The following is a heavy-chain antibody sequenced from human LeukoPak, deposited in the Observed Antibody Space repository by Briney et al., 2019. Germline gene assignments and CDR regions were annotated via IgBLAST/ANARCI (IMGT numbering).Heavy chain of an antibody. V-gene: IGHV3-33*01. J-gene: IGHJ4*02. D-gene: IGHD6-19*01. Sequence: GESLRLSCAASAFPFSSYGMHWVRQAPGKGLEWVAVIWRDGSHKYYADSVTGRFTISRDNSENTLYLQMNSLRAEDTAIYYCASGVYSSGWYLDYWGQGTLVTVSS. CDR3: ASGVYSSGWYLDY. CDR2: IWRDGSHK. CDR1: AFPFSSYG.